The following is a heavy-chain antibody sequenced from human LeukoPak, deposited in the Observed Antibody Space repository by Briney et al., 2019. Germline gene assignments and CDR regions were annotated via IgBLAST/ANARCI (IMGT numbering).Heavy chain of an antibody. Sequence: SETLSLTCAVYGGSFSGYYWSWIRQPPGKGLEWIGEINHSGSTNYNPSLKSRVTISVDTSKKPFSLKLSSVPAADTAVYYCARSEDGSGSYGEYFQHWGQGTLVTVSS. V-gene: IGHV4-34*01. CDR2: INHSGST. J-gene: IGHJ1*01. CDR1: GGSFSGYY. D-gene: IGHD3-10*01. CDR3: ARSEDGSGSYGEYFQH.